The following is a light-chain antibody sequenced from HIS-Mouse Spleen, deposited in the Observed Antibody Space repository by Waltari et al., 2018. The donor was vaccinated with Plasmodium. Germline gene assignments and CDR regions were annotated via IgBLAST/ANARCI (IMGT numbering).Light chain of an antibody. J-gene: IGLJ3*02. CDR3: AAWDDSLSGSWV. V-gene: IGLV1-47*01. Sequence: QSVLTQPPSASGTPGQRVTIPCSGSSSNIGSNYVYWYQQLPGPAPKLLIYRNTQRPPGVPDRFSGSKSGTSASLAISGLRSEDEADYYCAAWDDSLSGSWVFGGGTKLTVL. CDR1: SSNIGSNY. CDR2: RNT.